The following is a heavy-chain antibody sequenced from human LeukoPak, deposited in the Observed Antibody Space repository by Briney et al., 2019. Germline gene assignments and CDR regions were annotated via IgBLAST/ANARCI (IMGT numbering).Heavy chain of an antibody. CDR2: IKEDGSEK. Sequence: PGGSLRLSCAASGFTFSTSWMSWVRQAPGKGLEWVASIKEDGSEKWYMDSVKGRFTISRDNAKNSLYLQMNSLRAEDTAVFYCAKGDYFDYWGQGTLVTVSS. D-gene: IGHD3-16*01. CDR1: GFTFSTSW. CDR3: AKGDYFDY. J-gene: IGHJ4*02. V-gene: IGHV3-7*01.